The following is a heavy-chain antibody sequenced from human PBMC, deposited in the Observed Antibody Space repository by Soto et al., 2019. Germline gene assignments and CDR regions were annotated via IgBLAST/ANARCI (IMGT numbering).Heavy chain of an antibody. CDR1: ADTFSNYA. CDR3: ARDGNKYYDTLTQYNWFDT. CDR2: IIPMFGTA. Sequence: QVQLVQSGAEVKKPGSSVRVSCKASADTFSNYAINWVRQAPGQGLEWMGGIIPMFGTANYAQKFQGRVTITADESTSTAYMELSSLRSEDTAVYYCARDGNKYYDTLTQYNWFDTWGQGTLVTVSS. V-gene: IGHV1-69*12. J-gene: IGHJ5*02. D-gene: IGHD3-9*01.